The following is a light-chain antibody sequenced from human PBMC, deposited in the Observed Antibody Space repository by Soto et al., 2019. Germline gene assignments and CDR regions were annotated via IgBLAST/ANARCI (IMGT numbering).Light chain of an antibody. J-gene: IGKJ1*01. Sequence: IVMTHAPATLCVSTGERATLSCRASQSFGSNLAWFQQKPGQAPRLLMFAASTRATGFPARFSGSGSGTEFTLTISSLQSEDFAAYYCQQYNNWPRTLGQGTKLYIK. CDR2: AAS. CDR3: QQYNNWPRT. CDR1: QSFGSN. V-gene: IGKV3-15*01.